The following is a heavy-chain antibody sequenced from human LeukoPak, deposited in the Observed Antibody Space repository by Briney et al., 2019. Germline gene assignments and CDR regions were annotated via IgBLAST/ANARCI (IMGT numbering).Heavy chain of an antibody. CDR3: AKAESPINRYNWNDKRRPYGMDV. CDR2: ISYDGSNK. D-gene: IGHD1-20*01. Sequence: GGSLRLSCAASGFTFSSYGMHWVRQAPGKGLEWVAVISYDGSNKYYADSVKGRFTISRDNSKNTLYLQMNSLGAEDTAVYYCAKAESPINRYNWNDKRRPYGMDVWGQGTTVTVSS. J-gene: IGHJ6*02. V-gene: IGHV3-30*18. CDR1: GFTFSSYG.